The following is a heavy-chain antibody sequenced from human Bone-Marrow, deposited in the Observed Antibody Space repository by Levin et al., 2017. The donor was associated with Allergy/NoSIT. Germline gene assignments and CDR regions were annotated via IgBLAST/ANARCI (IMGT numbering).Heavy chain of an antibody. D-gene: IGHD4-11*01. J-gene: IGHJ6*04. V-gene: IGHV3-23*01. Sequence: ASVKVSCAASGFTFSSYAMSWVRQAPGKGLEWVSAISGSGGSTYYADSVKGRFTISRDNSKNTLYLQMNSLRAEDTAVYYCAKTTTVNGWGAVDVWGKGTTVTVSS. CDR2: ISGSGGST. CDR3: AKTTTVNGWGAVDV. CDR1: GFTFSSYA.